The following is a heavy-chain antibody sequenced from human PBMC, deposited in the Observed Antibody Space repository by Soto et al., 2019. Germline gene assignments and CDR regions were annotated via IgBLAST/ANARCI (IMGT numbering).Heavy chain of an antibody. CDR1: GGNFSSYA. CDR3: ASSSPYRLIQTPAGNQYYYPMDV. D-gene: IGHD1-1*01. V-gene: IGHV1-69*01. Sequence: QVQLVQSGAEVKKPGSSVKVSCKASGGNFSSYAISWLRQAPGQGVEWMGGIIPVFRTTNYEQKLQGRVTITADGSTSTAYMELSSLTSADTAVYYCASSSPYRLIQTPAGNQYYYPMDVWGQGTPVTVSS. J-gene: IGHJ6*02. CDR2: IIPVFRTT.